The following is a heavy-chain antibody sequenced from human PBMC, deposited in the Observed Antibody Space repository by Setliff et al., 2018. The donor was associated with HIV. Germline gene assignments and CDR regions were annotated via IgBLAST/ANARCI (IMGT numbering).Heavy chain of an antibody. Sequence: PGGSLRLSCAASGFTFSSYEMNWVRQAPGKGLEWVAYISASGSTIYYTASVQGRFTVSRDNANNLLFLQMNNLRVEDTAVYYCASFFGDYGYWGHGTQVTVSS. CDR2: ISASGSTI. V-gene: IGHV3-48*03. J-gene: IGHJ4*01. CDR3: ASFFGDYGY. CDR1: GFTFSSYE. D-gene: IGHD3-10*01.